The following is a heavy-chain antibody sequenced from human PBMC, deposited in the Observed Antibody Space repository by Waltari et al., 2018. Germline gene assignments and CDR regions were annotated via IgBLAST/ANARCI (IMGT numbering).Heavy chain of an antibody. CDR2: ITPYVNAA. D-gene: IGHD2-21*01. CDR1: GGTFSSYV. J-gene: IGHJ3*02. V-gene: IGHV1-69*04. Sequence: QVQLVQSGSEVKKPVSSVKVSCRASGGTFSSYVISWVRQASGQGLEWMGRITPYVNAAIYAQKFQGRLTITADKSTSTAYMELDSLASADTALYFCARDGLAPYNAFDIWGQGTMVTVSS. CDR3: ARDGLAPYNAFDI.